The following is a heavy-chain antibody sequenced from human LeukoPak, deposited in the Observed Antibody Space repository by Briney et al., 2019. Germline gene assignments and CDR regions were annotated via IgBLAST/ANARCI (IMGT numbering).Heavy chain of an antibody. CDR1: GGSSSGYY. CDR2: INHSGST. V-gene: IGHV4-34*01. J-gene: IGHJ4*02. CDR3: ARGLLGYSYGWPLTYYFDY. D-gene: IGHD5-18*01. Sequence: SETLSLTCAVYGGSSSGYYWSWIRQPPGKGLEWIGEINHSGSTNYNPSLKSRVTISVDTSKNQFSLKLSSVTAADTAVYYCARGLLGYSYGWPLTYYFDYWGQGTLVTVSS.